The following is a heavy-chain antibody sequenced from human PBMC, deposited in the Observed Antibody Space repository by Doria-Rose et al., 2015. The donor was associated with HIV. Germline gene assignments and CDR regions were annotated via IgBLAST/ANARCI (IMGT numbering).Heavy chain of an antibody. Sequence: EVQLVESGGGLVKPGGSLRLSCAASGFTFSRYSMNWVRQAPGEGLEWVSSISSSSEYIYYVDSVQGRFAISRDNAKNSVYLQMNSLRTEDTAVYYCARDHYDSGGYYRDWGQGTRGTVSA. D-gene: IGHD3-22*01. CDR1: GFTFSRYS. V-gene: IGHV3-21*03. CDR2: ISSSSEYI. CDR3: ARDHYDSGGYYRD. J-gene: IGHJ4*02.